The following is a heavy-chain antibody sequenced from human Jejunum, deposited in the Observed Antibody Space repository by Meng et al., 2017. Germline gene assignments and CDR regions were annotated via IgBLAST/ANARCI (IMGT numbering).Heavy chain of an antibody. D-gene: IGHD3-10*01. CDR3: ARSYGSGENWFDP. CDR1: GGSINSYY. J-gene: IGHJ5*02. V-gene: IGHV4-4*07. Sequence: SETLSLTCTVSGGSINSYYCNWIRQPAGKGLEWIGRIYTRGSTDYNPSLKSRVTMSVDMSKNQFSLNLNSVTAADTAVYYCARSYGSGENWFDPWGQGTLVTVSS. CDR2: IYTRGST.